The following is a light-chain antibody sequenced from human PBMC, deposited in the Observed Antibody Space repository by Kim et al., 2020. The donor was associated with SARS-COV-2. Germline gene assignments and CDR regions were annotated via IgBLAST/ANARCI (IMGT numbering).Light chain of an antibody. Sequence: SSELTQDPAVSVALGQTVRITCQGDSLRSYYASWYQQKPGQAPVLVIYGKNNRPTGIPDRFSGSSSGNTASLTITGAQAEDEADYYCNSRDSSGNLVVFGGGTQLTGL. CDR1: SLRSYY. CDR2: GKN. CDR3: NSRDSSGNLVV. V-gene: IGLV3-19*01. J-gene: IGLJ2*01.